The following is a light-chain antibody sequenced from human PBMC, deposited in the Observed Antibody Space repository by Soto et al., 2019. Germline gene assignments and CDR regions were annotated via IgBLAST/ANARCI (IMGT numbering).Light chain of an antibody. CDR2: DNN. CDR3: GTWDSSLSAYVV. Sequence: QSVLTQPPSVSAAPGQKVTISCSGSSSNIGNNYVSWYQQLPGTAPKLLIYDNNKRPSGIPDRFSGSKSGTSATLGITGLQTGDEADYYCGTWDSSLSAYVVFGGGTKLPVL. J-gene: IGLJ2*01. V-gene: IGLV1-51*01. CDR1: SSNIGNNY.